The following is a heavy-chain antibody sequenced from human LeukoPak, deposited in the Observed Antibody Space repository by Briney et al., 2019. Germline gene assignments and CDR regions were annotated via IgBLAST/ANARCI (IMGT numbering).Heavy chain of an antibody. Sequence: GRSLRLSCAAAGFSFSSYAMHWVRQAPGKGLEWVAVMSYDGRNKFYADSVQGRLTISRDNSKNTLYLQMNSLRAEDTSVYYCTRPGAFWSGYESQSDYWGQGTLVTVSS. D-gene: IGHD3-3*01. V-gene: IGHV3-30*04. CDR3: TRPGAFWSGYESQSDY. CDR1: GFSFSSYA. CDR2: MSYDGRNK. J-gene: IGHJ4*02.